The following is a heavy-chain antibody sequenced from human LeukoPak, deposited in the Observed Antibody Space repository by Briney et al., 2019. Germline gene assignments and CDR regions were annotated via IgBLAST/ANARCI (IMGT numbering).Heavy chain of an antibody. CDR3: AKDRGSGWSWRFDP. J-gene: IGHJ5*02. CDR1: GFTLSSYA. Sequence: GGSLRLSCAASGFTLSSYAMSWVRQAPGKGLEWVSGISGSGGSTYYADPVKGRFTISRDNSNNTLYLQMNSLRVEDTAVYYCAKDRGSGWSWRFDPWGQGTQVTVSS. V-gene: IGHV3-23*01. D-gene: IGHD6-19*01. CDR2: ISGSGGST.